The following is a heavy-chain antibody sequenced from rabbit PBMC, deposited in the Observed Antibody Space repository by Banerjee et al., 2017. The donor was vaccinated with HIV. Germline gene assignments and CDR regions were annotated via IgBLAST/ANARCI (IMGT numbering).Heavy chain of an antibody. J-gene: IGHJ4*01. V-gene: IGHV1S45*01. D-gene: IGHD6-1*01. Sequence: QEQLVESGVGLVKPGASLTLTCTASGFSFSNSSWICLVRQAPGKGLEWIACIYGGDGTTACASCAKVGFTISKTASTTVTLQMTSLTAADTATYFCARSGGTGYAGATNLWGPGTLVTV. CDR3: ARSGGTGYAGATNL. CDR1: GFSFSNSSW. CDR2: IYGGDGTT.